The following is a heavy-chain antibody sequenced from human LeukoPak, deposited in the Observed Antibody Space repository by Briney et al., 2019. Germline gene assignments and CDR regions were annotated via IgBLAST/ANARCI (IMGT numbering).Heavy chain of an antibody. Sequence: ASVKVSCKASGGTFSSSSISWVRQAPGQGLEWMGGIFPILGIANYAQKFQGRVTITADKSTSTAYMELSSLRSEDTAVYYCARDFLSGTPQDYWGQGALVTVSS. CDR2: IFPILGIA. J-gene: IGHJ4*02. V-gene: IGHV1-69*10. CDR3: ARDFLSGTPQDY. D-gene: IGHD1-26*01. CDR1: GGTFSSSS.